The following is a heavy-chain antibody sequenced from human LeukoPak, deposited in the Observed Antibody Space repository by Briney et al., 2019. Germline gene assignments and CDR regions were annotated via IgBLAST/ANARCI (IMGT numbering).Heavy chain of an antibody. Sequence: PSETLSLTCTVSGGSITSYYWSWIRQPPGKGLEWIGYIFYSGSTKYNPSLKSRVTISVDTSKNQFSLKLSSVTAADTAVYYCASSPYSSGWNNQWGRGTLVTVSS. J-gene: IGHJ4*02. CDR1: GGSITSYY. CDR2: IFYSGST. D-gene: IGHD6-19*01. CDR3: ASSPYSSGWNNQ. V-gene: IGHV4-59*01.